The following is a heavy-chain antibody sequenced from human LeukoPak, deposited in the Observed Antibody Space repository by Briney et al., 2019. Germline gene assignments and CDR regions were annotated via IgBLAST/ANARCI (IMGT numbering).Heavy chain of an antibody. J-gene: IGHJ4*02. V-gene: IGHV1-8*03. D-gene: IGHD3-3*01. CDR1: GYTFTSYD. CDR3: ARAHYDFWSGYDNYFDY. CDR2: MNPNSGNT. Sequence: ASVKVSCKASGYTFTSYDINWVRQAPGQGLEWMGWMNPNSGNTGYAQKFQGRVTITRNTSISTAYMELSSLRSEDTAVYYCARAHYDFWSGYDNYFDYWAREPWSPSPQ.